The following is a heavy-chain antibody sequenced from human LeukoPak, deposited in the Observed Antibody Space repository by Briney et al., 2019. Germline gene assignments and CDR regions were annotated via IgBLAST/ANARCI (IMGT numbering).Heavy chain of an antibody. Sequence: SETLSLTCTASGGSVSSYYWSWIRQPPGKGLEWIAYIYYSGSTNYNPSLKSRVTISVDTSKNQFSLKLSSVTAADTAVYYCARDRGRDGGFDYWGQGTLVTVSS. CDR3: ARDRGRDGGFDY. D-gene: IGHD3-16*01. CDR2: IYYSGST. V-gene: IGHV4-59*02. CDR1: GGSVSSYY. J-gene: IGHJ4*02.